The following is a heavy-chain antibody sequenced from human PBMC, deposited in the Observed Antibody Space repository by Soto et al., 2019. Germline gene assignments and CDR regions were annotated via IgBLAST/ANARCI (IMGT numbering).Heavy chain of an antibody. CDR1: GFTFSSYW. Sequence: EVQLVESGGGLVQPGGSLRLSCAASGFTFSSYWMHWVRQAPGKGLVWVSRINSDGSSTSYADSVKGRFTISRDNAKNTVYLQMNSLRAEDTAVYYCASPYMNSSGLYFYGMDVWGQGTTVTVSS. D-gene: IGHD6-19*01. CDR3: ASPYMNSSGLYFYGMDV. V-gene: IGHV3-74*01. J-gene: IGHJ6*02. CDR2: INSDGSST.